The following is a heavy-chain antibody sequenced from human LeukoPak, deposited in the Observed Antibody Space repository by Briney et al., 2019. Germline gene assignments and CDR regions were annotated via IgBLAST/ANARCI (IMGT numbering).Heavy chain of an antibody. D-gene: IGHD5-18*01. Sequence: PGGSLRLSCAASGFTFSSYGMHWVRQAPGKGLEWVSSISTSGSSTYYVDSVKGRFTISRDNSKNTLYLQMNSLRAEDTAVYYCAKDGSYGMVYWGQGTLVTVSS. V-gene: IGHV3-NL1*01. CDR1: GFTFSSYG. CDR2: ISTSGSST. J-gene: IGHJ4*02. CDR3: AKDGSYGMVY.